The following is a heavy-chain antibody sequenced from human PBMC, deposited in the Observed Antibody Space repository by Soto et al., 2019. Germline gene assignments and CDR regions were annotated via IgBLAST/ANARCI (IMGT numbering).Heavy chain of an antibody. CDR2: ISNDGNNK. V-gene: IGHV3-30*18. CDR1: GFTFSTYA. J-gene: IGHJ6*02. Sequence: QVQLVESGGGVIQPGRSLRLSCAASGFTFSTYAMHWVRQAPGKGLEWVAVISNDGNNKYYADSVKGRLTISRDNSKNTLDLQMNSLRAEDTAVYYCAKGQHCSSTSCYFYYYSMDVWGQGTTVAVSS. D-gene: IGHD2-2*01. CDR3: AKGQHCSSTSCYFYYYSMDV.